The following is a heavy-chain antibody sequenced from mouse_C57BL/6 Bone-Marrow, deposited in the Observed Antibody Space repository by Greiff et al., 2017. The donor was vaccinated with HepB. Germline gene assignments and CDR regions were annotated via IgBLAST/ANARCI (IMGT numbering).Heavy chain of an antibody. V-gene: IGHV5-17*01. D-gene: IGHD2-1*01. Sequence: EVKLVESGGGLVKPGGSLKLSCAASGFTFSDYGMHWVRQAPEKGLEWVAYISSGSSTIYYADTVKGRFTISRDDAKNTLFLQMTSLRSEDTAMYYCANLLGFDYWGQGTTLTVSS. CDR1: GFTFSDYG. J-gene: IGHJ2*01. CDR3: ANLLGFDY. CDR2: ISSGSSTI.